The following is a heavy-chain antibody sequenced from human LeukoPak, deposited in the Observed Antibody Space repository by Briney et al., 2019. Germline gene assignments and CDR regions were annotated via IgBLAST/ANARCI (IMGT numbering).Heavy chain of an antibody. V-gene: IGHV1-8*02. D-gene: IGHD3-3*01. CDR3: ARAFTIFGVVILEYFDY. CDR1: EGTFSTYD. Sequence: GASVKVSCKASEGTFSTYDINWVRQATGQGLEWMGWMNPNSGNTGYAQKFQGRVTMTRNTSISTAYMELSSLRSEDTAVYYCARAFTIFGVVILEYFDYWGQGTLVTVSS. CDR2: MNPNSGNT. J-gene: IGHJ4*02.